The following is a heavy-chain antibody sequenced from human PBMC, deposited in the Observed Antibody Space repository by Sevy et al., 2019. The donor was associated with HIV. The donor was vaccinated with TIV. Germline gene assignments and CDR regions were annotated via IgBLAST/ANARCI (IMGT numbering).Heavy chain of an antibody. J-gene: IGHJ4*02. CDR1: GFTFSDSW. V-gene: IGHV3-7*01. CDR3: AGDCFLSRY. Sequence: GGSLRLSCAASGFTFSDSWMTWVRQGPGKGLEWVANINQAGSDKYYVDSVRGRFTISRDNAKNSLYLQMNSLRVEDTALYYSAGDCFLSRYWGQGSLVTVSS. CDR2: INQAGSDK.